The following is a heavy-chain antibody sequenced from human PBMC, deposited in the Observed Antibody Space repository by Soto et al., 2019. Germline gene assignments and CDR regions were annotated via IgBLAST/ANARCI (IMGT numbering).Heavy chain of an antibody. CDR1: GFTFSSYV. Sequence: GGSLRLSCAASGFTFSSYVMHWVRQAPGKGLEWVSVISYDGSNKYYADSVKGRFTISRDNSKNTLYLQMNSLRAEDTAVYYCAKGVGFLEWLSSMDVWGKGTTVTVSS. CDR3: AKGVGFLEWLSSMDV. CDR2: ISYDGSNK. D-gene: IGHD3-3*01. V-gene: IGHV3-30*18. J-gene: IGHJ6*03.